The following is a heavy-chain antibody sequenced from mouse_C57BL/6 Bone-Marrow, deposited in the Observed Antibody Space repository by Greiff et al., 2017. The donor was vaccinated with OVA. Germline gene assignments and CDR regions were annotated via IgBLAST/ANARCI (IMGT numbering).Heavy chain of an antibody. D-gene: IGHD2-10*02. CDR1: GVDFSRYW. CDR2: INPDSSTI. V-gene: IGHV4-1*01. Sequence: APGGVDFSRYWMSWVRRAPGKGLEWIGEINPDSSTINYAPSLKDKFIISRDNAKNTLYLQMSKVRSEDTALYYCARRVPRRYFDVWGTGTTVTVSS. CDR3: ARRVPRRYFDV. J-gene: IGHJ1*03.